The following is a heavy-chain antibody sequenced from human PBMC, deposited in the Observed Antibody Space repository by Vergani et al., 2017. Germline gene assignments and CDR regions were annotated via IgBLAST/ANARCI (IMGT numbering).Heavy chain of an antibody. CDR3: ARDQVVGFEYYDLWSGYSTGYMDV. J-gene: IGHJ6*03. CDR2: IKQDGSEK. Sequence: EVQLVESGGGLVQPGGSLRLSCAASGFTFSSYWMSWVRQAPGKGLEWVANIKQDGSEKYYVDSVKGRFTISRDNAKNSLYLQMNSLRAEDTAVYYCARDQVVGFEYYDLWSGYSTGYMDVWGKGTTVTVSS. D-gene: IGHD3-3*01. V-gene: IGHV3-7*01. CDR1: GFTFSSYW.